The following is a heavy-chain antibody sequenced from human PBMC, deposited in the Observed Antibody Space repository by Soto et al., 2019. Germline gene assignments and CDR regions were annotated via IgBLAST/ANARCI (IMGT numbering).Heavy chain of an antibody. V-gene: IGHV4-59*01. CDR2: IYYSGST. CDR1: GGSISSYY. D-gene: IGHD3-3*02. CDR3: ASSTPRYGMEV. J-gene: IGHJ6*01. Sequence: SETLSLTCTVPGGSISSYYWSWIRQPPRKGLDWIGYIYYSGSTNDNASLKSRVTISVDSSKNLCSLKLSSATAPDTAVYYCASSTPRYGMEVWGQRSTVTVS.